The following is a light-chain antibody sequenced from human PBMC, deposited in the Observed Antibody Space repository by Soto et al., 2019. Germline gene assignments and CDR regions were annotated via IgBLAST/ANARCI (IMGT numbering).Light chain of an antibody. Sequence: DIVLTQSPPTRSVSPGERATLSFRASQSVGSYLAWYQQKPGQAPRLLIYGASSRATGIPDRFSGSGSGTDFTLTISRLEPEDFAVYYCQQYGSSPITFGQGTRLEIK. CDR3: QQYGSSPIT. CDR1: QSVGSY. V-gene: IGKV3-20*01. CDR2: GAS. J-gene: IGKJ5*01.